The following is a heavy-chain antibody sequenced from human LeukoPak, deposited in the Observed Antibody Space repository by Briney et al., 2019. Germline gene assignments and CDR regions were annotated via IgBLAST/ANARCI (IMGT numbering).Heavy chain of an antibody. D-gene: IGHD5-18*01. CDR2: IYYSGST. J-gene: IGHJ5*02. Sequence: SETLSLTCTVSGGSISSSDYYWGWIRQPPGKGLEWIGSIYYSGSTNYNPSLKSRVTISVDTSKNQFSLKLSSVTAADTAVYYCAKRDTAMARAFGGFDPWGQGTLVTVSS. V-gene: IGHV4-39*07. CDR1: GGSISSSDYY. CDR3: AKRDTAMARAFGGFDP.